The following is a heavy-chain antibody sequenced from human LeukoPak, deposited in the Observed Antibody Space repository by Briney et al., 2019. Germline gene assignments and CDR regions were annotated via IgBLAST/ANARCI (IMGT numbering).Heavy chain of an antibody. CDR3: ARENMSTMIVVVSHAFDI. Sequence: SETLSLTCAVYGGSFSSYYWSWIRQPPGKGLEWIGEINHSGSTNYNPSLKSRVTISVDTSKNQFSLKLSSVTAADTAVDYCARENMSTMIVVVSHAFDIWGQGTMVTVSS. V-gene: IGHV4-34*01. CDR2: INHSGST. D-gene: IGHD3-22*01. CDR1: GGSFSSYY. J-gene: IGHJ3*02.